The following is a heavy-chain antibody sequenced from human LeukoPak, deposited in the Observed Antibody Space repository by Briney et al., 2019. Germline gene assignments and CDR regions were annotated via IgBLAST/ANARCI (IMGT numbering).Heavy chain of an antibody. CDR3: AKDSGRYCSSTSCYQGAFDI. V-gene: IGHV3-23*01. Sequence: GGSLRLSCAASGFTLSSYAMSWVRQAPGKGLEWVSAISGSGGSTYYADSVKGRFTISRDNSKNTLYLQMNSLRAEDTAVYYCAKDSGRYCSSTSCYQGAFDIWGQGTMVTVSS. D-gene: IGHD2-2*01. CDR2: ISGSGGST. CDR1: GFTLSSYA. J-gene: IGHJ3*02.